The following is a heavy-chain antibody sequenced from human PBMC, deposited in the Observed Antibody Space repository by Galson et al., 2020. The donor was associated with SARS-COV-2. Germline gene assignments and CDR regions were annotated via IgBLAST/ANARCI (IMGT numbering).Heavy chain of an antibody. Sequence: ASVKVSCKASGYTFTSYYLHWVRQAPGQGLEWVGIINPRDDITAYAQKFQGRVTMTRDTSTRTGYMALGSLSPEDTAVYYCAREWGDTSSWGVGYWGRGTLVSVSS. CDR3: AREWGDTSSWGVGY. V-gene: IGHV1-46*01. CDR2: INPRDDIT. D-gene: IGHD2-21*01. CDR1: GYTFTSYY. J-gene: IGHJ4*02.